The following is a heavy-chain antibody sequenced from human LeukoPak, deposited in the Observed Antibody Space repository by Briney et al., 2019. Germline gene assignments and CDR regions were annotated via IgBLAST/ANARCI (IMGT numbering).Heavy chain of an antibody. J-gene: IGHJ6*04. CDR3: AFHCSSPSCPRKYYYGMDV. D-gene: IGHD2-2*01. Sequence: GGSLRLSCAASGGTFSLYWMNWVRQAQGQGLVLVSRIHSDGAYISYADSVKGRCTISRDTAKNTLYLQMNSLRAEDTGVYYCAFHCSSPSCPRKYYYGMDVWGKGTTVIVSS. CDR1: GGTFSLYW. CDR2: IHSDGAYI. V-gene: IGHV3-74*01.